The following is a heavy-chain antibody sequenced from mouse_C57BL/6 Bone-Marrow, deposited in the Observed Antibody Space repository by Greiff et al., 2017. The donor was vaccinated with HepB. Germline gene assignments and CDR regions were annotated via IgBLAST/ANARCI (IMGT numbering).Heavy chain of an antibody. CDR2: ISDGGSYT. V-gene: IGHV5-4*01. CDR1: GFTFSSYA. Sequence: EVNVVESGGGLVKPGGSLKLSCAASGFTFSSYAMSWVRQTPEKRLEWVATISDGGSYTYYPDNVKGRFTISRDNAKNNLYLQMSHLKSEDTAMYYCARETTVVALYWYFDVWGTGTTVTVSS. CDR3: ARETTVVALYWYFDV. J-gene: IGHJ1*03. D-gene: IGHD1-1*01.